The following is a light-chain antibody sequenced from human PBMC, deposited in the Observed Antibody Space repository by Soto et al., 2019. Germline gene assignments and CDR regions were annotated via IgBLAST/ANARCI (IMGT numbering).Light chain of an antibody. V-gene: IGLV2-14*03. CDR3: VSYTSSTTDV. Sequence: QSALTQPASVPDSPGQSITISCTGTSSDVGGSNFVSWYQQHPGKPPKLIIYDVANRPSGVSNRFSGSKSGSTASLIISRLQTEDEADYYCVSYTSSTTDVFGTGTKVTVL. CDR1: SSDVGGSNF. CDR2: DVA. J-gene: IGLJ1*01.